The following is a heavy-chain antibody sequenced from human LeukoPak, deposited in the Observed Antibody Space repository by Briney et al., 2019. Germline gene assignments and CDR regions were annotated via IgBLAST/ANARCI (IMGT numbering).Heavy chain of an antibody. CDR2: VNYNGDRT. J-gene: IGHJ3*02. CDR3: AKSHSNWGGPDGFDM. D-gene: IGHD3-16*01. CDR1: GFTFSSYW. V-gene: IGHV3-7*03. Sequence: PGGSLRLSCAASGFTFSSYWMSWVRQAPGKGLEWVATVNYNGDRTYYVDSVKGRFTISRDNVKNSMYLDMNNLGAEDTALYYCAKSHSNWGGPDGFDMRGQGTMVTVSS.